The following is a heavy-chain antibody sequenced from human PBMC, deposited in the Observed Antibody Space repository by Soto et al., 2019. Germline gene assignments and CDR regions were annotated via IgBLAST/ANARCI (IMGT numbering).Heavy chain of an antibody. D-gene: IGHD3-22*01. CDR3: ARTLDYYDSKFTLDY. V-gene: IGHV1-69*13. CDR2: IIPIFGTA. CDR1: GGTFSSYA. Sequence: SVKVSCKASGGTFSSYAISWVRQAPGQGLEWMGGIIPIFGTANYAQKFQGRVTITADESTSTAYMELSSLRSEDTAVYYCARTLDYYDSKFTLDYWGQGTLVTVSS. J-gene: IGHJ4*02.